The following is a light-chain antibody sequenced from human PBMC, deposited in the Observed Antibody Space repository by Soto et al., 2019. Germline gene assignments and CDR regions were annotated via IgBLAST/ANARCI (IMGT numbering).Light chain of an antibody. CDR1: ESVGTY. J-gene: IGKJ4*01. CDR2: DVS. V-gene: IGKV3-11*01. CDR3: QQRRNWTPRLT. Sequence: EVVLTQAPATLSLSPGETATLSCRASESVGTYLAWYQQRPGQAPRLLIYDVSNRATGIPARFSGSGSGTDFTLTITNWRPEDFAIDYCQQRRNWTPRLTFGGGTKVDI.